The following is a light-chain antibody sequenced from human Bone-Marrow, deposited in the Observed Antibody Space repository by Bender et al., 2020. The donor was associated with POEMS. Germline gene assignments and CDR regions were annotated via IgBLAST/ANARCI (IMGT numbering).Light chain of an antibody. Sequence: QSALTQPASVSGSPGQSITISCTGSSSDIGKYQLVSWYQQQPGKAPRLIIYDVTTRPSGVSTRFSGSKSDKTASLTISGLQADDEGNYYCCSYAGSLRVFGGGTKLTVL. CDR2: DVT. CDR1: SSDIGKYQL. J-gene: IGLJ3*02. V-gene: IGLV2-23*02. CDR3: CSYAGSLRV.